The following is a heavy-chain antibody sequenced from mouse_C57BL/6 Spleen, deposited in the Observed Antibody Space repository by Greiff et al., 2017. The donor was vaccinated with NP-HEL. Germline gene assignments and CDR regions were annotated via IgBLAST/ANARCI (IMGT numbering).Heavy chain of an antibody. V-gene: IGHV1-59*01. Sequence: VQLQQPGAELVRPGTSVKLSCKASGYTFTSYWMHWVKQRPGQGLEWIGVIDPSDSYTNYNQKFKGKATLTVDTSSSTAYMQLSSLTSEDSAVYYCARPREGNSAWFAYWGQGTLVTVSA. CDR3: ARPREGNSAWFAY. J-gene: IGHJ3*01. CDR1: GYTFTSYW. D-gene: IGHD2-1*01. CDR2: IDPSDSYT.